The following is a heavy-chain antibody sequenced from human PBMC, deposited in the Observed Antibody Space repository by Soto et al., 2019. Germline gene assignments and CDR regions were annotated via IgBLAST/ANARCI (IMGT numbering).Heavy chain of an antibody. J-gene: IGHJ3*02. V-gene: IGHV3-33*01. CDR3: AGDPWGYESSGYYFGAFDI. D-gene: IGHD3-22*01. CDR1: GFTFRNYG. Sequence: GGSLRLSCAPSGFTFRNYGMHWVRQAPGQGLEWVAVIWYDGSNKYYADSVKGRFTISRDNSKNMLYLQMNSLRAEDTAVYYCAGDPWGYESSGYYFGAFDIWGQGTMVTVSS. CDR2: IWYDGSNK.